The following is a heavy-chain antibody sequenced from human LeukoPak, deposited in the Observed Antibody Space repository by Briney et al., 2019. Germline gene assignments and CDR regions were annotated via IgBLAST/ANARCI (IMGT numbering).Heavy chain of an antibody. V-gene: IGHV3-23*05. D-gene: IGHD1-26*01. CDR2: ITNSGGGT. CDR3: ARVSGSYYIRDFDY. Sequence: GGSLRLSCKASGFTFTRSAMGWVRQAPGKGLEWVSCITNSGGGTYYADSVKGRFTISRDNSKNTLYLQMNSLRAEDTAVYYCARVSGSYYIRDFDYWGQGTLVTVSS. J-gene: IGHJ4*02. CDR1: GFTFTRSA.